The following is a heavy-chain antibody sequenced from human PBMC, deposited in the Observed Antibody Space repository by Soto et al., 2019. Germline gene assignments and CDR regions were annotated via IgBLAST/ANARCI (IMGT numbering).Heavy chain of an antibody. Sequence: GGSLRLSCSSSGFTFSGSAMHWVRQASGKGLEWVGRIRSKANSYATAYAASVKGRFTISRDDSKNTAYLQMNSLKTEDTAVYYCTRRGYDFDYWGQGTLVTVSS. CDR2: IRSKANSYAT. CDR1: GFTFSGSA. D-gene: IGHD5-18*01. V-gene: IGHV3-73*01. CDR3: TRRGYDFDY. J-gene: IGHJ4*02.